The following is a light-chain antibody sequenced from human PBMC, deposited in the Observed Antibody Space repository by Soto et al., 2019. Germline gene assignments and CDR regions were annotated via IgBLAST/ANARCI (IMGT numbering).Light chain of an antibody. J-gene: IGKJ5*01. V-gene: IGKV1-33*01. Sequence: DIQMTQSPSSLSASVGDRVTITCQASQDISNYLHWYQQKAGKAPKLLIYDASNLETGVPSRFSGSGSGTDFTFTITSLQPEDIAVYYCQQYDNLPITFGQGTRLEV. CDR2: DAS. CDR3: QQYDNLPIT. CDR1: QDISNY.